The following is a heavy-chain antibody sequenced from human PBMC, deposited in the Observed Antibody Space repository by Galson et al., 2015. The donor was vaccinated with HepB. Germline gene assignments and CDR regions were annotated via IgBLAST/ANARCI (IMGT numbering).Heavy chain of an antibody. V-gene: IGHV1-8*01. CDR2: MNPNSGNT. CDR1: GYTFTSYD. D-gene: IGHD6-19*01. Sequence: VKVSCKASGYTFTSYDINWVRQATGQGLEWMGWMNPNSGNTGYAQKFQGRVTMTRNTSISTAYMELSSLRSEDTAVYYCARGILYSSGWDSRVSWGQGTLVTVSS. CDR3: ARGILYSSGWDSRVS. J-gene: IGHJ5*02.